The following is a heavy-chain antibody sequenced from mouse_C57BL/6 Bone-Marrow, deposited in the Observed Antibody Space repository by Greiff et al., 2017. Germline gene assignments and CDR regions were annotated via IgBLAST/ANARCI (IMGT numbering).Heavy chain of an antibody. CDR1: FSPFPSSP. Sequence: QVQLQQSGAELVKPGASVQLYCPSSFSPFPSSPLPFLNHISLHFLYFIVWFYPVSGSIKYNEKFKDKATLTADKSSSTVYMELSRLTSEDSAVYFCARHERWLLDYWGQGTTLTVSS. CDR3: ARHERWLLDY. V-gene: IGHV1-62-2*01. CDR2: FYPVSGSI. J-gene: IGHJ2*01. D-gene: IGHD2-3*01.